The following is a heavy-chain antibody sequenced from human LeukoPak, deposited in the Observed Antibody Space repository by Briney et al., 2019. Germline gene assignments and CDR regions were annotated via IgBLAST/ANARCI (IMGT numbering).Heavy chain of an antibody. V-gene: IGHV3-48*02. CDR3: ARDRNSNWYDGFDI. D-gene: IGHD6-13*01. Sequence: GGSLRLSCAASGFVFSTYSMNWVRQAPGKGLEWVSYISSSNSAIYCADSVRGRFTISRDNAKNSLYLRMNSLRDEDTAVYYCARDRNSNWYDGFDIWGQGAVVTVSS. CDR2: ISSSNSAI. CDR1: GFVFSTYS. J-gene: IGHJ3*02.